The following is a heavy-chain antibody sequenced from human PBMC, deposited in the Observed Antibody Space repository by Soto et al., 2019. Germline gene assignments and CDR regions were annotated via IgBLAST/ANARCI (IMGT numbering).Heavy chain of an antibody. CDR2: VIPLSNIA. J-gene: IGHJ5*02. CDR3: TRGNEGSYSDSVAEAA. D-gene: IGHD3-22*01. CDR1: GVTFTRAT. Sequence: QVQLVQSGAEVKKPGSSVKVSCKASGVTFTRATFSWVRQAPGQGLEWMGRVIPLSNIADYAQKFKGRVTITAGKSKSTAYLQFNSLTSEDTAMYFCTRGNEGSYSDSVAEAAWGQGTLITVSS. V-gene: IGHV1-69*02.